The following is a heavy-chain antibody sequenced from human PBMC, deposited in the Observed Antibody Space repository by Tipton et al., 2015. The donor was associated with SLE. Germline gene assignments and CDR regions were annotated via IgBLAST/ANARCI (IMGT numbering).Heavy chain of an antibody. J-gene: IGHJ4*02. CDR2: INHSGST. V-gene: IGHV4-34*01. CDR1: GGSFSGYY. CDR3: ARDASGYSSSWGYFDY. D-gene: IGHD6-13*01. Sequence: TLSLTCAVYGGSFSGYYWSWIRQPPGKGLEWIGEINHSGSTNYNPSLKSRVTISVDTSKNQFSLKLSSVTAEDTAVYYCARDASGYSSSWGYFDYWGQGTLVTVSS.